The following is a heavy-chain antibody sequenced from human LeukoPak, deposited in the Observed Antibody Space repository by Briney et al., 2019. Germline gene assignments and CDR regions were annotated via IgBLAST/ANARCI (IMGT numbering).Heavy chain of an antibody. J-gene: IGHJ6*02. CDR3: ARDDRIWQQLVRNHDYYYYGMDV. D-gene: IGHD6-13*01. V-gene: IGHV1-2*02. Sequence: VASVKVSCKASGYTFTGYYMHWVRQAPGQGLEWMGWINPNSGGTNYAQKFQGRVTMTRDTSISTAYMELRSLRSDDTAVYYCARDDRIWQQLVRNHDYYYYGMDVWGQGTTVTVSS. CDR1: GYTFTGYY. CDR2: INPNSGGT.